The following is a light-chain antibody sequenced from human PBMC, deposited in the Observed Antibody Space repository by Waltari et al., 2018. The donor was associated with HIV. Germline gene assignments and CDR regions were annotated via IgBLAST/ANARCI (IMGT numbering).Light chain of an antibody. CDR3: CSYAGSSAFV. Sequence: QSALTQPASVSGSPGQSITISCTGTSSDVGSSNLVSWYQHHPGKAPQLRTFEVTKRPSGVSNRFSGSKSGNTASLTISGRQADDEADYYCCSYAGSSAFVFGTGTKVTVL. J-gene: IGLJ1*01. CDR2: EVT. V-gene: IGLV2-23*02. CDR1: SSDVGSSNL.